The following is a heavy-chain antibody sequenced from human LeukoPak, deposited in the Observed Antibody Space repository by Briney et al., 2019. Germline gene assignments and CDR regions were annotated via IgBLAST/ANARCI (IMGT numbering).Heavy chain of an antibody. Sequence: PGRSLRLSCAASGFTFSSYDMHWVRQAPGKGLEWVALICYDGSNKNYEDSVKRRFTISRDNSKNTLFLQMNSLRAEDTAVYYCAREASDAFDIWGQGTMVTVSS. CDR1: GFTFSSYD. CDR2: ICYDGSNK. J-gene: IGHJ3*02. V-gene: IGHV3-33*01. CDR3: AREASDAFDI.